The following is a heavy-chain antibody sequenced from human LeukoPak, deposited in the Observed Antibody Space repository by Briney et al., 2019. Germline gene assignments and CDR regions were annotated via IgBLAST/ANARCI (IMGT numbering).Heavy chain of an antibody. Sequence: AGGSLRLSCAAPGFAFSSSAVHWVRQAPGKGLEYVSATSSNGDSTFYAKSVKGRFTISRDNFKNTLYLQMGSLRDEDMAVYYCASAASGDGAGWIESWGQGSLVIVSS. CDR3: ASAASGDGAGWIES. D-gene: IGHD5-12*01. CDR1: GFAFSSSA. V-gene: IGHV3-64*01. J-gene: IGHJ5*01. CDR2: TSSNGDST.